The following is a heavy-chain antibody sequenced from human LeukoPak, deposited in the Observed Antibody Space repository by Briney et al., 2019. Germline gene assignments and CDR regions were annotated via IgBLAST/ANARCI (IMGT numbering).Heavy chain of an antibody. D-gene: IGHD4-17*01. V-gene: IGHV3-33*01. CDR1: GFTFSSYG. Sequence: GGSLRLSCAASGFTFSSYGMHWVRQAPGKGLEWVAVIWYDGSNKYYADSVEGRFTISRDNSKNTLYLQMYSLRAEDTAVYYCAREGPYGDYAFDIWGQGTMVTVSS. CDR3: AREGPYGDYAFDI. J-gene: IGHJ3*02. CDR2: IWYDGSNK.